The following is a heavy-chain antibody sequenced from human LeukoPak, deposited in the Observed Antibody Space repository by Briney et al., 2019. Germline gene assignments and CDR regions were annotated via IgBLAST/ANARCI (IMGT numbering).Heavy chain of an antibody. CDR1: GLTVSSSY. CDR2: IYNDGST. CDR3: ARNILFAFDI. J-gene: IGHJ3*02. V-gene: IGHV3-53*01. Sequence: GRSLRLSCAASGLTVSSSYMSWVRQAPGKGLECVSIIYNDGSTYYADSMKGRFTISRDNSKNTLYLQVNSLRAKDTAMYYCARNILFAFDIWGQGTMVTVSS.